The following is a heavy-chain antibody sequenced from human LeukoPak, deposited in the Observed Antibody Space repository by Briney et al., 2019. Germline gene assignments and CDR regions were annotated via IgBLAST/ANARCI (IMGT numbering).Heavy chain of an antibody. J-gene: IGHJ6*03. Sequence: QPGGSLRLSCAASGFTFSSYSMNWVRQAPGKGLEWVSYISSSSSTIYYADSVKGRFTISRDNAKNSLYLQMNSLRAEDTAVYYCTRAAVLLFWGFGYMDVWGKGTTVTVSS. CDR1: GFTFSSYS. V-gene: IGHV3-48*01. CDR3: TRAAVLLFWGFGYMDV. CDR2: ISSSSSTI. D-gene: IGHD2/OR15-2a*01.